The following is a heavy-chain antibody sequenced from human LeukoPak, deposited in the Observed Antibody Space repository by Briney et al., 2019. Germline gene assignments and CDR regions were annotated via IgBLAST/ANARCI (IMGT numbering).Heavy chain of an antibody. CDR3: ARVDTMIVVAVPLTDAFDI. CDR1: GYTFTGHY. CDR2: INPNSGGT. J-gene: IGHJ3*02. Sequence: GASVKVSCKASGYTFTGHYMHWVRQAPGQGLEWMGWINPNSGGTNYAQKFQGRVTMTRDTSISTAYMELSRLRSDDTAVYYCARVDTMIVVAVPLTDAFDIWSRDNGHRLF. V-gene: IGHV1-2*02. D-gene: IGHD3-22*01.